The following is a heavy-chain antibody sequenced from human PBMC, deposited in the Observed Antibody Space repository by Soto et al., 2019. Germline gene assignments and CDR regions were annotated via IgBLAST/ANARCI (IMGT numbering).Heavy chain of an antibody. Sequence: PGGSLRLSCAASGFTFSSYGRHWVRQAPGKGLEWVAVISYDGSNKYYADSVKGRFTISRDNSKNTLYLQMNSLKTEDTAVYYCTTDPDYYDSSGYYYFDYWGQGTLVTVSS. J-gene: IGHJ4*02. CDR1: GFTFSSYG. D-gene: IGHD3-22*01. CDR2: ISYDGSNK. CDR3: TTDPDYYDSSGYYYFDY. V-gene: IGHV3-30*03.